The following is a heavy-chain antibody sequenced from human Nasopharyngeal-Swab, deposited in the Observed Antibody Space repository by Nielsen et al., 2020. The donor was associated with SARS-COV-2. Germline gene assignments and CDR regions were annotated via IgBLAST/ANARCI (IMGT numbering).Heavy chain of an antibody. Sequence: GGSLRLSCAASGFTFSSYWMSWVRQAPGKGLEWVAHIKQSGSGQYYVDSVKGRFTISRDNAKNSLSLQMNSLRAEDTAVYYCARYCSTTSCQRGFDYWGQGTLVTVSS. J-gene: IGHJ4*02. CDR1: GFTFSSYW. V-gene: IGHV3-7*01. CDR2: IKQSGSGQ. CDR3: ARYCSTTSCQRGFDY. D-gene: IGHD2-2*01.